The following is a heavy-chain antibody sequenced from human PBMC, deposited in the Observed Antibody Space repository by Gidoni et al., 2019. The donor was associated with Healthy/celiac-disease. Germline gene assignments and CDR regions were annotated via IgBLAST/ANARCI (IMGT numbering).Heavy chain of an antibody. Sequence: VQLLESGGGLVQPGGSLRLSCAASRLTFSNYAMNWVRQAPGKGLERVAGISRSGANTDYAHSVKGRFTISRDNSKNRLYLQMNSLRVEDTAVYYCAKDSSSGYGWFDPCGQGTLVTVSS. J-gene: IGHJ5*02. CDR2: ISRSGANT. CDR3: AKDSSSGYGWFDP. V-gene: IGHV3-23*01. CDR1: RLTFSNYA. D-gene: IGHD6-13*01.